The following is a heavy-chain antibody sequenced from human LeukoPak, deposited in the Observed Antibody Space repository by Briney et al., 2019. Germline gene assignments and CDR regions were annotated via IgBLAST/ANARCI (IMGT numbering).Heavy chain of an antibody. D-gene: IGHD6-13*01. J-gene: IGHJ6*02. CDR1: GFTFSSYG. CDR2: IWYDGSNK. CDR3: ARDPGIAAATYYYYGMDV. V-gene: IGHV3-33*01. Sequence: GRSLRLSCAASGFTFSSYGMHWVRQAPGKGLEWVAVIWYDGSNKYYADSVKGRFTISRDNAKNSLYLQMNSLRAEDTAVYYCARDPGIAAATYYYYGMDVWGQGTTVTVSS.